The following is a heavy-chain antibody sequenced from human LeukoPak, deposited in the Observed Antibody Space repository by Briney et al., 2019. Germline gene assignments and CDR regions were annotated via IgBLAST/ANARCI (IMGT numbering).Heavy chain of an antibody. Sequence: GGTLRLSCAASGFTFSSSGINWVRQAPGKGLEWVSAISGSGDYTYYADSVKGRFTISRDNAKNSLYLQMNSLGPEDTAVYYCARDPYSGNYGNYYYYYMDVWGKGTTVTISS. J-gene: IGHJ6*03. V-gene: IGHV3-21*01. D-gene: IGHD1-26*01. CDR1: GFTFSSSG. CDR2: ISGSGDYT. CDR3: ARDPYSGNYGNYYYYYMDV.